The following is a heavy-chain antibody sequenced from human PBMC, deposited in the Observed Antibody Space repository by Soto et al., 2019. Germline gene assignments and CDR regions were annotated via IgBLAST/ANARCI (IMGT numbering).Heavy chain of an antibody. CDR3: GRVGRLGGY. V-gene: IGHV3-7*03. J-gene: IGHJ4*02. CDR1: GFTFSSYW. CDR2: IKEDGSEK. Sequence: EVQLVESGGGLVQPGGSLRLSCAASGFTFSSYWMSWVRQAPGKGLEWVANIKEDGSEKYYVDSVKGRFTISRDNAKNSLFLQMNILKAEDTAVYYCGRVGRLGGYWGQGTLVTVSS. D-gene: IGHD3-16*01.